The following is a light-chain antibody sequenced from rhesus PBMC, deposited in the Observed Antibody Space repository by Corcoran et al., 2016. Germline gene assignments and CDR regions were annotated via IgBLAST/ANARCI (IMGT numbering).Light chain of an antibody. Sequence: DIVMTQTPLSLPITPGEPASISCRSSQSLLHSNGNTYLHWYLQKPGQSPQLLIYGGSNRDSGVPERFRGRGSGTDFTLKISKVEAEDVGVYYCVQAIAFPWTFGQGTKVEIK. CDR3: VQAIAFPWT. CDR1: QSLLHSNGNTY. CDR2: GGS. V-gene: IGKV2-72*01. J-gene: IGKJ1*01.